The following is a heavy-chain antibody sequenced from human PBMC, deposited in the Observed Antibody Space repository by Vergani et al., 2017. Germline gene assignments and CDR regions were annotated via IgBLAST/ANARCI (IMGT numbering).Heavy chain of an antibody. V-gene: IGHV2-70*01. CDR3: ARRDFNSYGYSGFDY. D-gene: IGHD5-18*01. Sequence: QVTLRESVPELVKPTQTLTLTCTFSGFSLSTSGMCVSWIRQPPGKALEWLALIDWDYDKFYSTSLKTRLTSTKDTSKNQVVLTMTNMDPVDTATYFCARRDFNSYGYSGFDYWGQGALVTVSS. J-gene: IGHJ4*02. CDR1: GFSLSTSGMC. CDR2: IDWDYDK.